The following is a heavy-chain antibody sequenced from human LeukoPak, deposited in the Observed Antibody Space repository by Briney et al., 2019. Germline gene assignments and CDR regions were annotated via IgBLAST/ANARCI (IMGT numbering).Heavy chain of an antibody. V-gene: IGHV3-23*01. Sequence: PGGSLRLSCAASGFTFSSYAMSWVRQAPGKGLEWVSAISGSSGSTYYADSVKGRFTISRDNSKNALYLQMNSLRAEDTAVYYCAKVFLEWLGEYYFDYWGQGTLVTVSS. CDR2: ISGSSGST. D-gene: IGHD3-3*01. CDR1: GFTFSSYA. CDR3: AKVFLEWLGEYYFDY. J-gene: IGHJ4*02.